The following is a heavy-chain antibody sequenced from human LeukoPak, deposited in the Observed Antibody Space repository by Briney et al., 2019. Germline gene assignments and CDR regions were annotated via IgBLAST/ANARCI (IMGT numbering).Heavy chain of an antibody. CDR1: DDSISSYY. Sequence: SETLSLTCTVSDDSISSYYWSWIRQPPGKGLEWIGYIHYSGNTNYNPSLKSRVTISVGTSKNQFSLKLTSVTASDTAVYYCARHLRDTNGFYCHFDYWGQGTLVTVSS. V-gene: IGHV4-59*08. D-gene: IGHD2-8*01. J-gene: IGHJ4*02. CDR2: IHYSGNT. CDR3: ARHLRDTNGFYCHFDY.